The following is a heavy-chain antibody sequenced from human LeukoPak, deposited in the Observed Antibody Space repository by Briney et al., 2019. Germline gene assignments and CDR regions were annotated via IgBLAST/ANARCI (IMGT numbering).Heavy chain of an antibody. CDR3: ARDQLYGSAQSD. CDR2: ISSTSSTI. V-gene: IGHV3-48*04. CDR1: GFTFTIYT. Sequence: GGSLRLSCAASGFTFTIYTMNWVRQAPGKGLEWVSYISSTSSTIYYAASVKGRFTISRDNAKNSLYLQMNSLRAEDTAVYYCARDQLYGSAQSDWGQGTLVTVSS. D-gene: IGHD3-10*01. J-gene: IGHJ4*02.